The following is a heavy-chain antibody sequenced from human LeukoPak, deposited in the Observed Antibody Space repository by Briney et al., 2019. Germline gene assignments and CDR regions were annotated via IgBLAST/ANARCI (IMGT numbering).Heavy chain of an antibody. V-gene: IGHV3-43*02. Sequence: GGSLRLSCAASGFTFDAHSMHWVRQAPGKGLEWVSLISGDGGSKYYAASVKGRFTISRGNSEASLFLQMRSLRSEDTAFYYCAKRSGAPNNFDYWGQGALVTVSS. CDR3: AKRSGAPNNFDY. D-gene: IGHD1-1*01. CDR2: ISGDGGSK. CDR1: GFTFDAHS. J-gene: IGHJ4*02.